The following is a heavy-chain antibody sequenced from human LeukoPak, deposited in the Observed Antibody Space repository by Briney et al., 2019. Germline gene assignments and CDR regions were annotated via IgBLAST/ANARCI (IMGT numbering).Heavy chain of an antibody. J-gene: IGHJ4*02. Sequence: GGSLRLSCAASGFTFSDYYMTWIRQTPGKGLEWVSYISGSSSTIYYADSVKGRFTISRDNAKNSLYLQMNSLRAEDTAVYYCARDRLLWFGEFRRWGQGTLVTVSS. V-gene: IGHV3-11*04. CDR1: GFTFSDYY. CDR2: ISGSSSTI. CDR3: ARDRLLWFGEFRR. D-gene: IGHD3-10*01.